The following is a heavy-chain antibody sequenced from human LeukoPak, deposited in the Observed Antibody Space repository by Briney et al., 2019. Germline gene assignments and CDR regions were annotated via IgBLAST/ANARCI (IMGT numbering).Heavy chain of an antibody. CDR1: GGSFSGYY. V-gene: IGHV4-34*01. Sequence: SETLSLTCAVYGGSFSGYYWSWIRQRPGKGLEWIGEINHSGSTNYNPSLKSRVTISIDTSKNQFSLKLSSVTAADTAVYYCARGTHGDYHDYWGQGTLVTVSS. CDR3: ARGTHGDYHDY. D-gene: IGHD4-17*01. CDR2: INHSGST. J-gene: IGHJ4*02.